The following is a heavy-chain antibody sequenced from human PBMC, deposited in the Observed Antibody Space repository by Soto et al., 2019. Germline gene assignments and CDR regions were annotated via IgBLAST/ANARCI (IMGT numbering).Heavy chain of an antibody. J-gene: IGHJ4*02. D-gene: IGHD2-2*01. Sequence: ASVKVSCKGSGYTFREYYIHWVGQAPGQGLEWMGWINPNSGGTKYAPKVQGGVTMTRDTSTTTAYMELSRLRSGDTAVYSCAKEPAAAKAEGVDFWGQGTLVTVSS. CDR2: INPNSGGT. CDR3: AKEPAAAKAEGVDF. CDR1: GYTFREYY. V-gene: IGHV1-2*02.